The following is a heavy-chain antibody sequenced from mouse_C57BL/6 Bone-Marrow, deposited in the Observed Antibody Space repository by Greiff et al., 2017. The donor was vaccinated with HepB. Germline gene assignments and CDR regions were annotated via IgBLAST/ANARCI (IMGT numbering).Heavy chain of an antibody. Sequence: VQLQQSGPELVKPGASVKISCKASGYTFTDYYMNWVKQSHGKSLEWIGDINPNNGGTSYNQKFKGKATLTVDKSSSTAYMELRSLTSEDSAVYYCARLVGRYFDVWGTGTTVTVSS. D-gene: IGHD1-1*02. J-gene: IGHJ1*03. V-gene: IGHV1-26*01. CDR1: GYTFTDYY. CDR2: INPNNGGT. CDR3: ARLVGRYFDV.